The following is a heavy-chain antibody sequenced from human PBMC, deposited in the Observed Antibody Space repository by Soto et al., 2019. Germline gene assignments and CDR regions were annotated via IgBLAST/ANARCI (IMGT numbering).Heavy chain of an antibody. D-gene: IGHD2-2*01. CDR1: GGSISSSSYY. CDR2: IYYSGST. V-gene: IGHV4-39*01. Sequence: PSETLSLTCTVSGGSISSSSYYWGWIRQPPGKGLEWIGSIYYSGSTYYNPSLKSRVTISVDTSKNQFSLKLSSVTAADTAVYYCAGLYGYCIRNSCHGHYAMDVWGQGTTVTVSS. J-gene: IGHJ6*02. CDR3: AGLYGYCIRNSCHGHYAMDV.